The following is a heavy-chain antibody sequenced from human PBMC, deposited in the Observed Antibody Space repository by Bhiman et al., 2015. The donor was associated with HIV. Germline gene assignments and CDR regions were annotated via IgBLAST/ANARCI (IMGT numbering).Heavy chain of an antibody. CDR2: IKQDGSEK. CDR3: VRGAQNHVGSMSYLDH. Sequence: EVQLVESGGGLVQPGGSLRLSCGASGFSFSSYWMGWVRQAPGKGLEWVANIKQDGSEKYYVDSVKGRFTISRDNAKNSLYLQMNTLRVEDTALYYCVRGAQNHVGSMSYLDHWGQGTLVTVSS. V-gene: IGHV3-7*01. CDR1: GFSFSSYW. D-gene: IGHD3-10*01. J-gene: IGHJ4*02.